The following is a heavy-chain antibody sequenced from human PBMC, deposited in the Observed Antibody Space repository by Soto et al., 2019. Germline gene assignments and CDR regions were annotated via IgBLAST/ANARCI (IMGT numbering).Heavy chain of an antibody. Sequence: SETLSLTCTVSGGSISSSSYDWGWIRQPPGKGLEWIGSIYYSGSTYYNPSLKSRVTISVDTSKNQFSLKLSSVTAADTAVYYCARRGRIAAADPDYYYGMEVWGQGTTVTVSS. CDR2: IYYSGST. CDR1: GGSISSSSYD. V-gene: IGHV4-39*01. D-gene: IGHD6-13*01. J-gene: IGHJ6*02. CDR3: ARRGRIAAADPDYYYGMEV.